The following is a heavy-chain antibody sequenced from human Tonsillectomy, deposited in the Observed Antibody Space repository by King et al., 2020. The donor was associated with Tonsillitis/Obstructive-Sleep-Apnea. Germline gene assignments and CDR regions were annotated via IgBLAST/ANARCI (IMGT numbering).Heavy chain of an antibody. CDR3: ARDSPTQVNYYYYLDV. V-gene: IGHV1-18*04. CDR2: ISGYNGNT. J-gene: IGHJ6*03. CDR1: GYSLSTYG. Sequence: QLVQSGAEVKKPGASVKLSCEASGYSLSTYGLSWVRQAPGQGLEWMGWISGYNGNTNYVQKVQGRVTMTTDTSPNIAYMELRSLTSDDTAVYYCARDSPTQVNYYYYLDVWGTGTTVTVSS.